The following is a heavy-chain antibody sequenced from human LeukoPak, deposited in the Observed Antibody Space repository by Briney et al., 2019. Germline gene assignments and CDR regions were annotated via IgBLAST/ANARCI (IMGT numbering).Heavy chain of an antibody. Sequence: ASVKVSCKASGGTFSSYAISWVRQAPGQGLEWMGGIIPIFGKANYAQKFQGRVTITADESTSTAYMELSSLRSEDTAVYYCASEPRGNYYYGMDVWGQGTTVTVSS. CDR2: IIPIFGKA. J-gene: IGHJ6*02. CDR1: GGTFSSYA. V-gene: IGHV1-69*13. CDR3: ASEPRGNYYYGMDV.